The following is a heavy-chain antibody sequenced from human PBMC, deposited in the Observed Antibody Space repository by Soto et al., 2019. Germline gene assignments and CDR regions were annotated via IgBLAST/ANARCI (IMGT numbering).Heavy chain of an antibody. CDR3: AREVLGAASNTFDY. CDR1: GFTFSSYG. V-gene: IGHV3-33*01. CDR2: IWYDGSNK. Sequence: GGSLRLSCAASGFTFSSYGMHWVRQAPGKGLEWVAVIWYDGSNKYYADSVKGRFTISRDNSKNTLYLQMNSLRAEDTAVYYCAREVLGAASNTFDYWGQGTLVTVSS. J-gene: IGHJ4*02. D-gene: IGHD1-26*01.